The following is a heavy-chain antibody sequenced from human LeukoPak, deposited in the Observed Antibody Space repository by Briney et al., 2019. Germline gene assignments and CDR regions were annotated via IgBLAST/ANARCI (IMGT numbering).Heavy chain of an antibody. D-gene: IGHD5-12*01. CDR1: GCSLSNYW. Sequence: GGSLRLSCAASGCSLSNYWMSWVRQAPEKGPEWVANIKQDGSEKYYVDSVKGRFTISRDNAKNSLYLQMNSLRVEDTAVYYCVREGLYSGYEWYWGQGTLLTVSS. V-gene: IGHV3-7*01. CDR2: IKQDGSEK. CDR3: VREGLYSGYEWY. J-gene: IGHJ4*02.